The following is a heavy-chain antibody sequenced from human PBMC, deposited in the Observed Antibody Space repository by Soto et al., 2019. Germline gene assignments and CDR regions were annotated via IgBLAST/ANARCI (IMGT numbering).Heavy chain of an antibody. Sequence: PGGSLRLSCAASGFTFSNYVMSWVRQAPGKGLEWVSSISGSGDNTYYADSVKGRFTISRDNSKNTLFLQMSSLTSEDTAVYFCARYFFDSSGYFDYWGQGTPVTVSS. CDR2: ISGSGDNT. D-gene: IGHD3-9*01. J-gene: IGHJ4*02. CDR1: GFTFSNYV. CDR3: ARYFFDSSGYFDY. V-gene: IGHV3-23*01.